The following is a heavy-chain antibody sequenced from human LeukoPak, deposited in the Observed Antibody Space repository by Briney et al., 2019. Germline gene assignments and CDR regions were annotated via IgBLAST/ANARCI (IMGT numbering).Heavy chain of an antibody. CDR1: GGSISSTNYY. CDR3: AKEGCSDGSCCGY. V-gene: IGHV4-39*02. CDR2: IYSSGST. J-gene: IGHJ4*02. Sequence: PSETLSLTCTVSGGSISSTNYYWDWIRQPPGKGLEWIGNIYSSGSTYYNPSLKSRVTISVDTSKNQFSLKLSSVTAADTAVYYCAKEGCSDGSCCGYWGQGTLVTVSS. D-gene: IGHD2-15*01.